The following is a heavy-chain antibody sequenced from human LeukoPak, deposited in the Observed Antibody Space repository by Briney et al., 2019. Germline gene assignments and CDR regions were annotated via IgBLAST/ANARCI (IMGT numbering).Heavy chain of an antibody. CDR2: IYYRGST. CDR3: ARSYDSSGYGLDY. CDR1: GGSISSYY. D-gene: IGHD3-22*01. Sequence: NTSETPSLTCTVSGGSISSYYWSWIRQPPGKGLEWIGYIYYRGSTNYTPSLKSRVTISVDTSKNQFSLKLSSVTAADTAVYYCARSYDSSGYGLDYWGQGTLVTVSS. J-gene: IGHJ4*02. V-gene: IGHV4-59*08.